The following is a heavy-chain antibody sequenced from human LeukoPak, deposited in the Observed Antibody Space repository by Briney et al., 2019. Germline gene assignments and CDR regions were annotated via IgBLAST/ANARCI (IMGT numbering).Heavy chain of an antibody. CDR2: IGTAGDT. Sequence: PGGSLRLSCAASGFTFSSYDMHWVRQATGKGLEWVSAIGTAGDTYYPGSVKGRFTISRENAKNSLYLQMNSLRAGDTAVYYCAILGIRSYYFDYWGQGTLVTVSS. J-gene: IGHJ4*02. CDR3: AILGIRSYYFDY. D-gene: IGHD7-27*01. V-gene: IGHV3-13*01. CDR1: GFTFSSYD.